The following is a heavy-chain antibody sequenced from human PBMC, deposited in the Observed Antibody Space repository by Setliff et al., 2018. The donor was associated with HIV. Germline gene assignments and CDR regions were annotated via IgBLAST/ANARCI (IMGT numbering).Heavy chain of an antibody. J-gene: IGHJ3*02. CDR1: GYIFTDYY. Sequence: ASVKVSCKASGYIFTDYYIHWVRQAPGQGLEWMGRIDPTTGDTRYTRRFQGRVTMTRDTSISTADMEVSRLRSDDTAVYYCARDEERRGPPGIWGQGTMVTVSS. D-gene: IGHD1-26*01. V-gene: IGHV1-2*06. CDR2: IDPTTGDT. CDR3: ARDEERRGPPGI.